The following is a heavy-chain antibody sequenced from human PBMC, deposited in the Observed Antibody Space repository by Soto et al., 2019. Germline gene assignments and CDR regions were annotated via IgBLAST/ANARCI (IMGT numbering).Heavy chain of an antibody. Sequence: EVQLLESGGGLVQPGGSLRLSCAASGFTFSSYAMSWVRQAPGKGLEWVSAISGSGGSTYYADSVKGRFTISRDNSKNTLYLQMNSLRAEDTAVYYCAKPLQDDFWSGSDYYYYYYMDVWGKGTTVTVSS. CDR1: GFTFSSYA. D-gene: IGHD3-3*01. CDR3: AKPLQDDFWSGSDYYYYYYMDV. CDR2: ISGSGGST. V-gene: IGHV3-23*01. J-gene: IGHJ6*03.